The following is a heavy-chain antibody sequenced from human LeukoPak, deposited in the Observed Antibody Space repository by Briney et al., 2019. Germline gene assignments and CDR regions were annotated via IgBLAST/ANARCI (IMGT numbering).Heavy chain of an antibody. CDR3: ARLAYCSGGSCYSDWFDP. CDR2: IYYTGST. D-gene: IGHD2-15*01. V-gene: IGHV4-59*01. Sequence: SETLSLTCTVSGDSISLYYWSWIRQPPGKGLEWIGYIYYTGSTKSNPSLKSRVTISVDTSKKQFSLNLSSVTAADTAVYYCARLAYCSGGSCYSDWFDPWGQGTLVTVSS. J-gene: IGHJ5*02. CDR1: GDSISLYY.